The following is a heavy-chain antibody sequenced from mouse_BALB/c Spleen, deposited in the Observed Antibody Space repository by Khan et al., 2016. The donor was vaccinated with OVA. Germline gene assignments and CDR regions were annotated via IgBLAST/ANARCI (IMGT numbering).Heavy chain of an antibody. CDR2: INYSGST. CDR3: ARDGSRYNYAMDY. CDR1: GYSITSDYA. Sequence: EVQLQESGPGLVKPSQSLSLTCTVTGYSITSDYAWNWIRQFPGNKLEWMGSINYSGSTNYNPSLTSRISSTRDTSKNQFFLQLNSVTTEDTATYYCARDGSRYNYAMDYWGQGTAVTVSS. V-gene: IGHV3-2*02. J-gene: IGHJ4*01. D-gene: IGHD2-3*01.